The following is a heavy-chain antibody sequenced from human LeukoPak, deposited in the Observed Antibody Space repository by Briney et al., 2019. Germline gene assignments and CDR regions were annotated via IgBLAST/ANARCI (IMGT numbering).Heavy chain of an antibody. CDR3: VRSGGGFDY. V-gene: IGHV3-74*01. Sequence: GGSLRLSCVASGFTFSSYWMHWVRQVPGKGLVWVSHINNDGSDTTYADSVKGQFSISRDNAKSTLFLQMNSLQAEDTAIYYCVRSGGGFDYWGQGTLVTVSS. D-gene: IGHD1-1*01. J-gene: IGHJ4*02. CDR2: INNDGSDT. CDR1: GFTFSSYW.